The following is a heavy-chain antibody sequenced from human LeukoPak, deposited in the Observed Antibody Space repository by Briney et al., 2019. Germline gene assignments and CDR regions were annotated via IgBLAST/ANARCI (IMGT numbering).Heavy chain of an antibody. CDR2: ISAYNGNT. CDR1: GYTFTSYG. CDR3: ARDPNDILTGSWFDP. V-gene: IGHV1-18*01. J-gene: IGHJ5*02. Sequence: ASVKVSCKASGYTFTSYGISWVRQAPGQGLEWMGWISAYNGNTNYAQKLQGSVTMTTDTSTSTAYMEVRSLRSDDTAVYYCARDPNDILTGSWFDPWGQGTLVTVSS. D-gene: IGHD3-9*01.